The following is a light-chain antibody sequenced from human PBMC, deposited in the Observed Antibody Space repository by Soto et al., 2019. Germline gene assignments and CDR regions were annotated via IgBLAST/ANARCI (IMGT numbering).Light chain of an antibody. CDR2: GAS. CDR1: QGVSRK. J-gene: IGKJ1*01. CDR3: QQSYSTPRT. V-gene: IGKV3-15*01. Sequence: IVMKQSPATLSVAPGERVTFSCRASQGVSRKLAWYQHKPGQAPRLLISGASTRATGVPARFSGSGSGTDFTLTISSLQPEDFATYYCQQSYSTPRTFGQGTKVDNK.